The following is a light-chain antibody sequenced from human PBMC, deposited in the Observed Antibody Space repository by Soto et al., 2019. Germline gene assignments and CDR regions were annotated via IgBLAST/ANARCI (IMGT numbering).Light chain of an antibody. V-gene: IGKV1-27*01. CDR1: QGISKY. CDR3: HQHNDWPRT. CDR2: AAS. Sequence: DIQMTQSPSSLSASVGDRVTITCRASQGISKYVAWYQQKPGKVPKLLIYAASTLQSGVPSRFSGSGSGTDFTLTISSLQPEDVAVYYCHQHNDWPRTFGQGTKVDIK. J-gene: IGKJ1*01.